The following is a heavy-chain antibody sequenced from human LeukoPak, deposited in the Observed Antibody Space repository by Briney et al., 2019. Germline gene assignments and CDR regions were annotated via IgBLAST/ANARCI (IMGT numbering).Heavy chain of an antibody. CDR2: IWYDGSNK. CDR3: AKRRGEVPTASLDY. J-gene: IGHJ4*02. CDR1: GFTFSSYG. Sequence: GRSLRLSCAASGFTFSSYGMHWVRQAPGKGLEWVAVIWYDGSNKYCADSVKGRFTISRDNSKNTLYLQMNSLRAEDTAMYYCAKRRGEVPTASLDYWGQGTLVTVSS. D-gene: IGHD2-2*01. V-gene: IGHV3-33*06.